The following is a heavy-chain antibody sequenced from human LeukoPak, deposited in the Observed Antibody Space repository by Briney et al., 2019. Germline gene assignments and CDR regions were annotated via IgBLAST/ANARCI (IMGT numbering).Heavy chain of an antibody. D-gene: IGHD5-12*01. V-gene: IGHV1-69*04. Sequence: ASVKVSCKASGGTFSSYAISWVRQAPGQGLEWMGRIIPILGIANYAQKFQGRVTITADKSTSTAYMEPSSLRSEDTAVYYCARVMGVATIALPFDYWGQGTLVTVSS. CDR1: GGTFSSYA. CDR2: IIPILGIA. J-gene: IGHJ4*02. CDR3: ARVMGVATIALPFDY.